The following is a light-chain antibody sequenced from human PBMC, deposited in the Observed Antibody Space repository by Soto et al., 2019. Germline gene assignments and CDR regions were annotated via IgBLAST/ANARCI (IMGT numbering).Light chain of an antibody. CDR2: DVS. V-gene: IGLV2-14*01. Sequence: QSALTQPASVSGSPGQSITISCTGTSSDVDNDNYVSWYQQHPGKAPKLMLYDVSYRPSGVSIRVSGSKSGTTASLTISGLQAEDEADYYCSSYTSTSTVVFGGGTKVTVL. CDR1: SSDVDNDNY. CDR3: SSYTSTSTVV. J-gene: IGLJ2*01.